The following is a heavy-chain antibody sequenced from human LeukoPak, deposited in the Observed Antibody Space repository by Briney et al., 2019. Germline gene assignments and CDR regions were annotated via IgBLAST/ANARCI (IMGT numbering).Heavy chain of an antibody. CDR2: IRATPYGGAT. Sequence: GGSLRLSCTASGFAFGDYAMSWVRQAPGKGLEWVGFIRATPYGGATDFAASVRGRFTMSRDDSKSIAYLQMNSLKTEDTAVYYCGRGEDVVFLYYDGMDVWGQGTTVTVSS. CDR1: GFAFGDYA. V-gene: IGHV3-49*04. J-gene: IGHJ6*02. CDR3: GRGEDVVFLYYDGMDV. D-gene: IGHD2-8*02.